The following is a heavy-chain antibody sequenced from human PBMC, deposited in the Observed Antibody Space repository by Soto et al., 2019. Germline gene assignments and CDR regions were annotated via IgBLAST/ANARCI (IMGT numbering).Heavy chain of an antibody. J-gene: IGHJ3*02. D-gene: IGHD3-3*01. CDR3: ARSKRDYTALDAFDI. CDR2: INPSGGST. Sequence: ASVKVSCKASGYTFTSYYMHWVRQAPGQGLEWMGIINPSGGSTSYAQKFQGRVTMTRDTSTSAVYMELSSQRSEDTTVYYCARSKRDYTALDAFDIWGQGTMVTVSS. V-gene: IGHV1-46*01. CDR1: GYTFTSYY.